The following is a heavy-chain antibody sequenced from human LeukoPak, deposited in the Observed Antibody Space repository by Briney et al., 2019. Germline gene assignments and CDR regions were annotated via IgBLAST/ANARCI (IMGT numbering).Heavy chain of an antibody. V-gene: IGHV1-69*04. CDR1: GGTFSSYA. Sequence: GAPVTVSCKASGGTFSSYAISWVRQAPGQGLEWMGRIIPILGIANYAQKFQGRVTITADKSTSTAYMELSSLRSEDTAVYYCARVHGPYYFDYWGQGTLVTVSS. CDR3: ARVHGPYYFDY. J-gene: IGHJ4*02. CDR2: IIPILGIA.